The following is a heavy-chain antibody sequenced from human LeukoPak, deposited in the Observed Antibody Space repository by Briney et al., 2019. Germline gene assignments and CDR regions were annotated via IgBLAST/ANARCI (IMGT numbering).Heavy chain of an antibody. CDR1: GGTFSSYA. J-gene: IGHJ5*02. D-gene: IGHD3-10*01. Sequence: SVKVSCKASGGTFSSYAISWVRQAPRQGLKWMGRIIPIFGTANYAQKFQGRVTITADESTSTAYMELSSLRSEDTAVYYCARGITMVRGDPASFDPWGQGTLVTVSS. CDR3: ARGITMVRGDPASFDP. V-gene: IGHV1-69*13. CDR2: IIPIFGTA.